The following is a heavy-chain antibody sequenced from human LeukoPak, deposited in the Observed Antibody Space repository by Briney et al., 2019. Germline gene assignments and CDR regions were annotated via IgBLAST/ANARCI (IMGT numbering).Heavy chain of an antibody. Sequence: SETLSLTCTVSGGSMSSGGYYWTWIRQPPGKGLEWIAYIYHTGTAYYNPSLRSRVTISVDRSKNQFSLEVSSVSAADTAVYYCARGDMESNSFDNWGQGTLVTVSS. D-gene: IGHD5/OR15-5a*01. CDR2: IYHTGTA. J-gene: IGHJ4*02. V-gene: IGHV4-30-2*01. CDR1: GGSMSSGGYY. CDR3: ARGDMESNSFDN.